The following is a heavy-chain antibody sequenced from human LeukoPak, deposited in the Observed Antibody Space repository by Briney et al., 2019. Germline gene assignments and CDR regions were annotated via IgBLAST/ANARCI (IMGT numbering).Heavy chain of an antibody. CDR1: GYTFTGYY. D-gene: IGHD3-9*01. Sequence: ASVKVSYKASGYTFTGYYMHWVRQAPGQGLEWMGWINPNSGGTNYAQKFQGRVTMARDTSISTAYMELSRLRSDDTAVYYCARGGLRYFDWLLSDNWGQGTLVTVSS. V-gene: IGHV1-2*02. J-gene: IGHJ4*02. CDR3: ARGGLRYFDWLLSDN. CDR2: INPNSGGT.